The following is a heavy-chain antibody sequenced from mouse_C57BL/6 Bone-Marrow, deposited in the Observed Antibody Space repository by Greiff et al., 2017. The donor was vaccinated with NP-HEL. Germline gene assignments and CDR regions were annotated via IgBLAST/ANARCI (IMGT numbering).Heavy chain of an antibody. CDR2: INPYNGGT. CDR3: ARKLPGWFAY. CDR1: GYTFTDYY. Sequence: EVKLMESGPVLVKPGASVKMSCKASGYTFTDYYMNWVKQSHGKSLEWIGVINPYNGGTSYNQKFKGKATLPVDKSSSTAYMELNSLTSEDSAVYDCARKLPGWFAYWGQGTLVTVSA. D-gene: IGHD1-1*01. J-gene: IGHJ3*01. V-gene: IGHV1-19*01.